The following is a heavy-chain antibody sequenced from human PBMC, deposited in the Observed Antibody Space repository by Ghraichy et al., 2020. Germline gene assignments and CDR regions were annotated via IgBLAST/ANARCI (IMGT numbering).Heavy chain of an antibody. CDR1: GFTFSTYA. V-gene: IGHV3-23*01. CDR3: AKVVSWRYFDL. CDR2: TSGGGGST. D-gene: IGHD5/OR15-5a*01. J-gene: IGHJ2*01. Sequence: GGSLGLSCAASGFTFSTYAMTWVRQAPGKGLEWVSATSGGGGSTYYADSVKGRFTISRDNSKNTLYLQMNSLRAEDTAVYSCAKVVSWRYFDLWGRGTLVTVSS.